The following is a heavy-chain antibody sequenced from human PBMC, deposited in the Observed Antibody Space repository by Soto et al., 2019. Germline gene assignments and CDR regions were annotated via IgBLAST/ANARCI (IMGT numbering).Heavy chain of an antibody. CDR2: IYHSGRT. V-gene: IGHV4-30-4*01. D-gene: IGHD6-13*01. J-gene: IGHJ6*02. CDR1: GGSISSGDYY. CDR3: ARAWYFYSYGMDV. Sequence: SETLSLTCTVSGGSISSGDYYWSWIRQSPGKGLEYIGYIYHSGRTYYNPSLRGRVIISLDTSENQFSPKLSSVAAADTAVYYCARAWYFYSYGMDVWGRGTTVTVSS.